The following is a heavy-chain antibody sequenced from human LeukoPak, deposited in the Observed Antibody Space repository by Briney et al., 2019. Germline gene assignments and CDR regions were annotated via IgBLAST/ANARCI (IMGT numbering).Heavy chain of an antibody. Sequence: ASVKVSCKASGYTFTDYYMHWVRQAPGQGREWMGWINPNSGGTNYAQKFQGRVTMTRDTSISTAYMELSRLRSDDTAVYYCARARRGWLRFDNFDYWGQGTLVTVSS. D-gene: IGHD5-12*01. CDR2: INPNSGGT. J-gene: IGHJ4*02. CDR1: GYTFTDYY. V-gene: IGHV1-2*02. CDR3: ARARRGWLRFDNFDY.